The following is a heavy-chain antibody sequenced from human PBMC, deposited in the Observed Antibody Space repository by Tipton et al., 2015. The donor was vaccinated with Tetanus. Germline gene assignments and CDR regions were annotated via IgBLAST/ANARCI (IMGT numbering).Heavy chain of an antibody. CDR1: GYTFTNFG. J-gene: IGHJ6*02. CDR3: ARDRGDYIYYGMDV. CDR2: IDPNSGGT. Sequence: QLVQSGAEMKKPGASVKVSCKASGYTFTNFGISWVRQAPGQGLEWMGWIDPNSGGTVYAQKFQGRVPMTRDTSISTAYMELRSLRSDDTAVYYCARDRGDYIYYGMDVWGPGTTVTVS. D-gene: IGHD3-22*01. V-gene: IGHV1-2*02.